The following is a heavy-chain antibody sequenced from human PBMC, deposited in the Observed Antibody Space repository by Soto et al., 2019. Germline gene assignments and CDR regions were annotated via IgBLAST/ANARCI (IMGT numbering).Heavy chain of an antibody. V-gene: IGHV5-10-1*01. CDR2: IDPSDSQT. Sequence: GESLKISCKGSGYSFAGYWITWVRQKPGKGLEWMGRIDPSDSQTYYSPSFRGHVTISVTKSITTVFLQWSSLRASDTAMYYCARQIYDSDTGPNFQYYFDSWGQGTPGTVS. D-gene: IGHD3-22*01. CDR3: ARQIYDSDTGPNFQYYFDS. CDR1: GYSFAGYW. J-gene: IGHJ4*02.